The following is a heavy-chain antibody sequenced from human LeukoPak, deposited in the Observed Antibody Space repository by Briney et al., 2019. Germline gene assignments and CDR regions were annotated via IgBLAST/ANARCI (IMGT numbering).Heavy chain of an antibody. Sequence: GRSLRLSCAASGFXFSYSGIHWVRQAPGKGLEWVATISYDGSNKYYADSVKGRFTISRDNSKNTLYLQMSSLRAEDTAVYYCAKSSCRGDCYSDYWGQGTLVTVSP. CDR3: AKSSCRGDCYSDY. CDR2: ISYDGSNK. J-gene: IGHJ4*02. V-gene: IGHV3-30*18. CDR1: GFXFSYSG. D-gene: IGHD2-21*02.